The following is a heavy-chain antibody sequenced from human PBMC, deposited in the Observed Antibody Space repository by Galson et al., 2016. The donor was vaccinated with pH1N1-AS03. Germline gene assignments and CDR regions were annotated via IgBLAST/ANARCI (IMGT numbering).Heavy chain of an antibody. J-gene: IGHJ6*03. CDR1: GFTFRTYG. Sequence: SLRLSCAASGFTFRTYGMNWVRQAPGKGLEWVSSISSSSSYIYYADSVKGRFTISRDNARNSLYLQMNSLRAEDTAVYYCARGWPLVVPGTIVRYYYMDVWGKGTTVTVSS. CDR2: ISSSSSYI. CDR3: ARGWPLVVPGTIVRYYYMDV. D-gene: IGHD2-2*01. V-gene: IGHV3-21*01.